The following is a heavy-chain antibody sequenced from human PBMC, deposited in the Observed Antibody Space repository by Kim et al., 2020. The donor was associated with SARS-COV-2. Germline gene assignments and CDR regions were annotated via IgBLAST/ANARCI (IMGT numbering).Heavy chain of an antibody. Sequence: STNYNPSLKSRVTISVDTSKNPFSLKRSSVTAADTAVYYCARDIVGAADDWGQGTLGTVSS. CDR3: ARDIVGAADD. V-gene: IGHV4-59*01. CDR2: ST. J-gene: IGHJ4*02. D-gene: IGHD1-26*01.